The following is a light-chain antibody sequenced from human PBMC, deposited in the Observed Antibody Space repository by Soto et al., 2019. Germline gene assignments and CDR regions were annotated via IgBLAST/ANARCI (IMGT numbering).Light chain of an antibody. J-gene: IGKJ2*01. CDR1: QSVNNNY. V-gene: IGKV3-20*01. Sequence: EVVLTQSPGTLSLSPGERATLSCRASQSVNNNYLAWYQQRPGQAPRLLIYGSSDRATGIPDRFSGSGSGTDFTLTISRLETEDFAVYYSHQYGSSPQYTFGQGTKLVI. CDR3: HQYGSSPQYT. CDR2: GSS.